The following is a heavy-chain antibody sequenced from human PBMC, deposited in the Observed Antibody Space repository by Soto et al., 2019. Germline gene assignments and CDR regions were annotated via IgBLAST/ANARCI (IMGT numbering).Heavy chain of an antibody. CDR1: GLNVCRYA. J-gene: IGHJ4*02. CDR3: AKDRGPTRQSVVPAAIELDY. Sequence: GAALTLSCEPPGLNVCRYAMRSVHQAPGKGLEWVSAISGSGGSTYYADSVKGRFTISRDNSKNTLYLQMNSLRAEDTAVYYCAKDRGPTRQSVVPAAIELDYWGQGTLVTVSS. D-gene: IGHD2-2*01. CDR2: ISGSGGST. V-gene: IGHV3-23*01.